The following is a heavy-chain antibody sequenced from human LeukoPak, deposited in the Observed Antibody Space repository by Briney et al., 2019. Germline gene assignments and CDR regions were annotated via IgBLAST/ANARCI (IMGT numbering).Heavy chain of an antibody. D-gene: IGHD6-13*01. CDR1: GYTFTGYY. CDR2: INPNSGGT. J-gene: IGHJ6*03. V-gene: IGHV1-2*02. Sequence: ASVKVSCKXSGYTFTGYYMHWVRQAPGQGLEWMGRINPNSGGTNYAQKFQGRVTMTRDTSISTAYMELSRLRSDDTAVYYCARDEGYSSSWYESYYYYMDVWGKGTTVTVSS. CDR3: ARDEGYSSSWYESYYYYMDV.